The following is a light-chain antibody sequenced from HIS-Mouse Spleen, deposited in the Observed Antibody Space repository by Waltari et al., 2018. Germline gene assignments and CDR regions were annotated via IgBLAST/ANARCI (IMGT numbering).Light chain of an antibody. CDR3: QQYDNLLS. J-gene: IGKJ4*01. CDR2: DGS. Sequence: DIQMTQSPSSLSSSVGDRVTITCQASQDISNYLNWYQQKTGKAPKLLIYDGSNLETGVTLRFSGSGSGTDFTFTISSLQPEDIATYYCQQYDNLLSFGGGTKVEIK. CDR1: QDISNY. V-gene: IGKV1-33*01.